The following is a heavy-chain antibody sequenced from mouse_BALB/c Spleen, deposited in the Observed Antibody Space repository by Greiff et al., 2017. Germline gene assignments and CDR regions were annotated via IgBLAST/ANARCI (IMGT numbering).Heavy chain of an antibody. CDR2: ISNLAYSI. CDR3: ARDAYYGNYSYAMDD. V-gene: IGHV5-15*02. CDR1: GFTFSDYG. J-gene: IGHJ4*01. D-gene: IGHD2-10*01. Sequence: EVKLVESGGGLVQPGGSRKLSCAASGFTFSDYGMAWVRQAPGKGPEWVAFISNLAYSIYYADTVTGRFTISRENAKNTLYLEMSSLRSEDTAMYYCARDAYYGNYSYAMDDWGQGTSVTVSS.